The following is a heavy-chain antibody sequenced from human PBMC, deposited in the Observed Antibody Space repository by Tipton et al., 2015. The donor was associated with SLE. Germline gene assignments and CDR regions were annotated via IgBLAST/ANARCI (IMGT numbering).Heavy chain of an antibody. Sequence: TLSRTCTVSGDSITRSSFYWGWIRQPPGKGLEWIGSIYYSGTAHYENPSLKSRVTISMDTSKNQFSLKLTAVTAADTAVYYCARTLDALDIWGQGTMVTVSS. CDR3: ARTLDALDI. CDR1: GDSITRSSFY. J-gene: IGHJ3*02. V-gene: IGHV4-39*07. CDR2: IYYSGTAH.